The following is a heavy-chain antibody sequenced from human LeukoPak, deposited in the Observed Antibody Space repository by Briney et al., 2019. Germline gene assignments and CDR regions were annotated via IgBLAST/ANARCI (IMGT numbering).Heavy chain of an antibody. CDR2: ITSSGNTM. CDR1: GFTFSAYS. CDR3: ARLRSKYWFDP. V-gene: IGHV3-48*04. J-gene: IGHJ5*02. D-gene: IGHD6-13*01. Sequence: GGSLRLSCAASGFTFSAYSMNWVRQAPGKGLEWVSFITSSGNTMYYADSVKGRFTISRDNAKNSLYLQMNSLRADDTAVYYCARLRSKYWFDPWGQGTLVTVSS.